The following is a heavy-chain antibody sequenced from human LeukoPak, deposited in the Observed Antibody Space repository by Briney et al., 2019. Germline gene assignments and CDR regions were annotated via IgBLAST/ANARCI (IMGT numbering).Heavy chain of an antibody. Sequence: KPSETLSLTCAVYGGSFSGYYWSWIRQPPGKGLEWIGEINHSGSTNYNPSLKSRVTISVDTSKNQFSLKLSSVTAADTAVYYCARNPSGSYYYYYGMDVWGQGTTVTVSS. D-gene: IGHD1-26*01. CDR1: GGSFSGYY. V-gene: IGHV4-34*01. CDR3: ARNPSGSYYYYYGMDV. J-gene: IGHJ6*02. CDR2: INHSGST.